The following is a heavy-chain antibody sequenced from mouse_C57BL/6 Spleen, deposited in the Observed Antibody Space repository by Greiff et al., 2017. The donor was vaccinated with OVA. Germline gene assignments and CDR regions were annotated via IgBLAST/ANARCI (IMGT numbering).Heavy chain of an antibody. V-gene: IGHV5-6*01. Sequence: EVHLVESGGDLVKPGGSLKLSCAASGFTFSSYGMSWVRQTPDKRLEWVATISSGGSYTYYPDSVKGRFTISRDNAKNTLYLQMSSLKSEDTAMYYCARHPFITTVVAPNYFDVWGTGTTVTVSS. CDR1: GFTFSSYG. D-gene: IGHD1-1*01. CDR3: ARHPFITTVVAPNYFDV. J-gene: IGHJ1*03. CDR2: ISSGGSYT.